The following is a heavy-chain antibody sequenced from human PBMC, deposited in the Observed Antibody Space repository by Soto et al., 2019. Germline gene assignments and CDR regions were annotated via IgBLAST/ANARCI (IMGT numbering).Heavy chain of an antibody. D-gene: IGHD2-2*01. CDR1: GYDFTYYL. V-gene: IGHV5-51*01. Sequence: PGESMEICCKAAGYDFTYYLIGGVRQMAGEGLAWMGIVFPGDSDTRYSPSFRGQVTISADTSTNTAYLQWSSLNASDTAIYYCARFGCTGPSCYRRLGYYYYPMDVWGQGTTVTVSS. J-gene: IGHJ6*02. CDR3: ARFGCTGPSCYRRLGYYYYPMDV. CDR2: VFPGDSDT.